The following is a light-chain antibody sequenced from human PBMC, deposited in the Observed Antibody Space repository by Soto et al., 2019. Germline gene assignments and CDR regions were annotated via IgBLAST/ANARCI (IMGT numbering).Light chain of an antibody. Sequence: DIQMTQSPSSLSASVGDRVTITCRASQDISHYLNWYQHKPGKAPNLLIYSASTLEAGVTSRFSGGGSGTNFSLTISSLQPEDVATYYCQHCDSFPFAFGQGTKVQIK. CDR1: QDISHY. J-gene: IGKJ2*01. CDR2: SAS. V-gene: IGKV1-33*01. CDR3: QHCDSFPFA.